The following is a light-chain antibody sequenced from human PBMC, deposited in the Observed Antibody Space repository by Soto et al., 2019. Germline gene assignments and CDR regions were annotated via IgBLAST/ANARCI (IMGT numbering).Light chain of an antibody. CDR2: GAS. J-gene: IGKJ1*01. CDR3: QQYNNWRT. V-gene: IGKV3-15*01. CDR1: QSVSSN. Sequence: EIELTQSPANLSVSLGERATLSCRASQSVSSNLAWYKHKPGQAPRLLIYGASTRATGIPARFSVIGSGTEFTLTIRSLKSEDFAVDDCQQYNNWRTFRPVTKVDIK.